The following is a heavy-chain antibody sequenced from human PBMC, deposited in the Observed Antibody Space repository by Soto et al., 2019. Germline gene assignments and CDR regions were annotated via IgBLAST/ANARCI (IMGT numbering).Heavy chain of an antibody. CDR2: ITGSGGRT. V-gene: IGHV3-23*01. D-gene: IGHD2-15*01. J-gene: IGHJ6*02. CDR3: AKNQYHSGESYYGMDV. Sequence: PGGSLRLSCAASGFTFSNHAMRWVRQAPGKGLEWVSSITGSGGRTYYADSVKGRFTISRDNSKNTLYLQMNSLRAEDTAVYYCAKNQYHSGESYYGMDVWGQGTTVTVSS. CDR1: GFTFSNHA.